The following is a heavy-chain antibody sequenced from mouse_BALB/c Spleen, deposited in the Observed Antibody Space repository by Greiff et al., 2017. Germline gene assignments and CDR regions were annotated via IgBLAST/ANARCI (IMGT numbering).Heavy chain of an antibody. CDR2: IDPENGDT. J-gene: IGHJ4*01. Sequence: VQLKESGAELVRSGASVKLSCTASGFNIKDYYMHWVKQRPEQGLEWIGWIDPENGDTEYAPKFQGKATMTADTSSNTAYLQLSSLTSEDTAVYYCTSYYGNYGYAMDYWGQGTSVTVSS. CDR1: GFNIKDYY. CDR3: TSYYGNYGYAMDY. D-gene: IGHD2-10*01. V-gene: IGHV14-4*02.